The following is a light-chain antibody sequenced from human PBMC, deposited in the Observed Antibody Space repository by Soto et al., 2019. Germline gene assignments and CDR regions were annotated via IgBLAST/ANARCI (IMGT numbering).Light chain of an antibody. J-gene: IGKJ5*01. CDR2: DAS. CDR1: QSVSSY. Sequence: EIVLTQSPATLSLSPGERATLSCRASQSVSSYLAWYQQKPGQAPRLLIYDASNRATGIPARFSGSGSGTYFTPTISSLEPEDSAVYYCQQRSNWPITFGQGTRLEIK. CDR3: QQRSNWPIT. V-gene: IGKV3-11*01.